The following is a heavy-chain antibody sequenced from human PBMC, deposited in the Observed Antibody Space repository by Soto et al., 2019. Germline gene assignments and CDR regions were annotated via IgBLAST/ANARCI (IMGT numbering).Heavy chain of an antibody. D-gene: IGHD2-15*01. V-gene: IGHV4-59*08. CDR2: IYYSGST. J-gene: IGHJ4*02. CDR1: GGTIISFC. Sequence: LCVTCTVAGGTIISFCCRWIRQPPGKGLEWIGYIYYSGSTNYNPSLKSRVTISVDTSKNQFSLKLSSVTAADTAVYYCARREGGAHAYWGQGTLVTVSS. CDR3: ARREGGAHAY.